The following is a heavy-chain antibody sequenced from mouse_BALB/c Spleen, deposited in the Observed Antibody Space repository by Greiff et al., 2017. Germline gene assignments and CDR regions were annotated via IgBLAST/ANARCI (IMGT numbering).Heavy chain of an antibody. D-gene: IGHD3-3*01. Sequence: VQLQESGAELARPGASVKMSCKASGYTFTSYTMYWVKQRFGQGLEWIGYFNPSSGYTNYNQKFKDKATLTADKSSSTAYMQLSSLTSEDSAVYYCARWDTGGYNDFDYWGQGTTLTVSS. J-gene: IGHJ2*01. CDR3: ARWDTGGYNDFDY. V-gene: IGHV1-4*01. CDR2: FNPSSGYT. CDR1: GYTFTSYT.